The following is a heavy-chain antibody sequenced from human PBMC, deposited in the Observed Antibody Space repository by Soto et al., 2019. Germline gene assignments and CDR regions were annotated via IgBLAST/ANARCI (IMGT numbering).Heavy chain of an antibody. V-gene: IGHV3-11*01. Sequence: QVQLVESGGGLVKPGGSLRLSCAASGFTFSDYYMSWIRQAPGKGLEWVSYISSSGSTIYYADSVKGRFTLSRDNAQNSLYLQMNSLRAEDTAVYYCARDRPGRFCTGGSCQGEFDYWGQGTLVIVSS. D-gene: IGHD2-15*01. CDR3: ARDRPGRFCTGGSCQGEFDY. CDR2: ISSSGSTI. J-gene: IGHJ4*02. CDR1: GFTFSDYY.